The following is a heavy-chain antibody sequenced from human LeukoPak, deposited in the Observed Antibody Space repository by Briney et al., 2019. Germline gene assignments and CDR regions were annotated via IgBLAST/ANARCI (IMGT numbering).Heavy chain of an antibody. CDR2: ISDSGRST. Sequence: GGSLRLSCAASGFTFTSFWMHWVRQAPGKGLEWVSVISDSGRSTLYADSVKGRFTISRDNSKHSLILQMNSLRAEDTAMYYCAKRDTSRQHYFDYWGQGTLVTVSS. D-gene: IGHD5-18*01. J-gene: IGHJ4*02. CDR1: GFTFTSFW. CDR3: AKRDTSRQHYFDY. V-gene: IGHV3-23*01.